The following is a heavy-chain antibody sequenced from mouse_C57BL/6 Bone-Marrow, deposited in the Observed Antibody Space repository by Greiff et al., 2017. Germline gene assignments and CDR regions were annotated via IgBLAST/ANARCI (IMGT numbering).Heavy chain of an antibody. CDR3: ATEDYDGYYYAMDY. Sequence: EVKLQESGGGLVKPGGSLKLSCAASGFTFSSYAMSWVRQTPEKRLEWVATISDGGSYTYYPDNVKGRFTISRDNAKNNLYLQMSHLKSEDTAMYYCATEDYDGYYYAMDYWGQGTSVTVSS. D-gene: IGHD2-4*01. CDR2: ISDGGSYT. J-gene: IGHJ4*01. CDR1: GFTFSSYA. V-gene: IGHV5-4*03.